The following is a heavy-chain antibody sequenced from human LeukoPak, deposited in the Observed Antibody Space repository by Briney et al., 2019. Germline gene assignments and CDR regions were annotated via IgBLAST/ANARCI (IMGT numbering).Heavy chain of an antibody. J-gene: IGHJ4*02. Sequence: GGSLRLSCAASGFIFSSYSMTWVRQAPGKGLEWVSSISSSSSYIYYADSVKGRFTISRDNAKNSLYLQMNSLRAEDTAVYYCARDRLTYFDYWGQGTLVTVSS. CDR2: ISSSSSYI. CDR1: GFIFSSYS. CDR3: ARDRLTYFDY. D-gene: IGHD3-16*01. V-gene: IGHV3-21*01.